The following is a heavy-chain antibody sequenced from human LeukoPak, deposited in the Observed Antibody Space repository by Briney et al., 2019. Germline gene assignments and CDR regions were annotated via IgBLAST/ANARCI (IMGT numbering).Heavy chain of an antibody. Sequence: PGGSLRLSCAASGFTFSSYGMHWVRQAPGKGLEWVAFIRYDGSNKYYADSVKGRFTISRDNSKNTLYLQMNSLRAEDTAVYYCARVGVYDFWSGPYYYYYMDVWGKGTTVTVSS. V-gene: IGHV3-30*02. J-gene: IGHJ6*03. D-gene: IGHD3-3*01. CDR2: IRYDGSNK. CDR3: ARVGVYDFWSGPYYYYYMDV. CDR1: GFTFSSYG.